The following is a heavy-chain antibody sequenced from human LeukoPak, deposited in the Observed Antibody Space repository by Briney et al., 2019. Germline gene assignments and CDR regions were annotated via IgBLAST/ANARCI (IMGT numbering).Heavy chain of an antibody. V-gene: IGHV3-30*02. CDR1: GFNFSNYG. D-gene: IGHD1-7*01. CDR3: ANGLGTYFDY. J-gene: IGHJ4*02. CDR2: LRFDGNSK. Sequence: GGSLRLSCATSGFNFSNYGMHWVRQAPGKGLEWVAFLRFDGNSKRYADSVKGRLDISRDKSKNTLYLQMNSLRAEDTAVYYCANGLGTYFDYWGQGTLVTVSS.